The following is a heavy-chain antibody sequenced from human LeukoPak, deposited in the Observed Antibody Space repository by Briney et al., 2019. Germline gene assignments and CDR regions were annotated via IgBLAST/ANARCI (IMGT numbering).Heavy chain of an antibody. J-gene: IGHJ4*02. CDR1: GFTFSSYG. D-gene: IGHD3-10*01. V-gene: IGHV3-23*01. CDR3: AREGPMLRGVIGGKIDY. CDR2: ISGSGGST. Sequence: PGGSLRLSCAASGFTFSSYGMSRVRQAPGKGLEWVSAISGSGGSTYYADSVKGRFTISRDNSKNTLYLQMNSLRGEDTAVYYCAREGPMLRGVIGGKIDYWGQGTLVTVSS.